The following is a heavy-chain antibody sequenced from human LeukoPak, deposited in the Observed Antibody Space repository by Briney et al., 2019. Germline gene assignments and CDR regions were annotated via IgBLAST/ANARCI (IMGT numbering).Heavy chain of an antibody. CDR1: GYTFTGYY. Sequence: ASVKVSCKASGYTFTGYYMHWVRQAPAQGLEWMGWINPNSGGTNYAQKFQGRVTMTRDTSISTAYMELSRLRSDDTAVYYCARTEMGNIVVVPAAMSRFDPWGQGTLVTVSS. D-gene: IGHD2-2*01. J-gene: IGHJ5*02. V-gene: IGHV1-2*02. CDR2: INPNSGGT. CDR3: ARTEMGNIVVVPAAMSRFDP.